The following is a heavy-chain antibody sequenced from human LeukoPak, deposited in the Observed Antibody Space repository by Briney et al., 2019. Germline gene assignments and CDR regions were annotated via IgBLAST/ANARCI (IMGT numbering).Heavy chain of an antibody. CDR3: ARGSLGYSYGPDY. Sequence: PSETLSLTCAVYGGSFSGYYWSWIRQPPGKGLEWSGEINHSGSTNYNPSLKSRVTISVDTSKNQFSLKLSSVTAADTAVYYCARGSLGYSYGPDYWGQGTLVTVSS. CDR2: INHSGST. J-gene: IGHJ4*02. CDR1: GGSFSGYY. D-gene: IGHD5-18*01. V-gene: IGHV4-34*01.